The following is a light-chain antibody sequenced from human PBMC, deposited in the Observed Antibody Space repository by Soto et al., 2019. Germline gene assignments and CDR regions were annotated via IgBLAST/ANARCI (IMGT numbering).Light chain of an antibody. J-gene: IGLJ1*01. CDR2: DVT. CDR3: CSYAGSYTYV. V-gene: IGLV2-11*01. CDR1: SSDVGGYNY. Sequence: QSVLTQPRSVSGSPGQSVTISCTGTSSDVGGYNYVSWYQHHPCKAPKLMIYDVTKRPSGVRDRFSASKSGNTASLTISGLQAEDEADYYCCSYAGSYTYVFGTGTKLTVL.